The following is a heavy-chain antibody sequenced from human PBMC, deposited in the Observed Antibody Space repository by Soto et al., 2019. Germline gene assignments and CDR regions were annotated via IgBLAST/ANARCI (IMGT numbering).Heavy chain of an antibody. CDR1: GESFSGYY. Sequence: SENLSLTCAAYGESFSGYYWSWIRQPPGKGLEWIGEINHSGSTNYNPSLKSRVTISVDTSKNQFSLKLSSVTAADTAVYYCARGGQYCSGGSCYSFVPHYYYYYYMDVWGKATTVTVSS. CDR2: INHSGST. D-gene: IGHD2-15*01. V-gene: IGHV4-34*01. J-gene: IGHJ6*03. CDR3: ARGGQYCSGGSCYSFVPHYYYYYYMDV.